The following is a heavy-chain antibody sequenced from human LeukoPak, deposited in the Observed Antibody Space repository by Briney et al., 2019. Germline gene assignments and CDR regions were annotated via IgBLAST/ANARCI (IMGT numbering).Heavy chain of an antibody. CDR1: GGSFSGYY. V-gene: IGHV4-34*01. J-gene: IGHJ4*02. Sequence: PSETLSLTCAVYGGSFSGYYWSWIRQPPGKGLEWIGEINHSGSTNYNPSLKSRVTISVDTSKNQFSLKLSSVTAADTAVYYCARIPTTGWFRELYKQYYFDYCGQGTLVTVSS. D-gene: IGHD3-10*01. CDR2: INHSGST. CDR3: ARIPTTGWFRELYKQYYFDY.